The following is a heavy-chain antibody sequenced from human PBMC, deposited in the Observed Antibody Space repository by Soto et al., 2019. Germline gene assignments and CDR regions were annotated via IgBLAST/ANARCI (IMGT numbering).Heavy chain of an antibody. CDR2: IGGGSGST. CDR3: ATRMYSTSWYYFVS. V-gene: IGHV3-23*01. D-gene: IGHD6-13*01. Sequence: EVQLLESGGGFVQPGGSLRLSCAASGFTCTNYALSWVRQAPGKGLEWVSTIGGGSGSTSYADSVKGRFSISRENSKNTLYLQMSSLRAEDTALYYCATRMYSTSWYYFVSCGQGTLVTVSS. CDR1: GFTCTNYA. J-gene: IGHJ4*02.